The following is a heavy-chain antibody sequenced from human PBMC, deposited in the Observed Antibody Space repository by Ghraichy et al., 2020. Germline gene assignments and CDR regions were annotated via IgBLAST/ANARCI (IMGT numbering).Heavy chain of an antibody. Sequence: ASVKVSCKASGYTFTSYDIHWMRQATGQGLEWLGWMNPNSGDTGYAQKFQGRVTMTSDTSISTAYMELSSLTSQDTAVYFCARVGETYLASSGYYRPWGQGTLVTVSS. V-gene: IGHV1-8*01. CDR1: GYTFTSYD. J-gene: IGHJ5*02. CDR3: ARVGETYLASSGYYRP. D-gene: IGHD3-22*01. CDR2: MNPNSGDT.